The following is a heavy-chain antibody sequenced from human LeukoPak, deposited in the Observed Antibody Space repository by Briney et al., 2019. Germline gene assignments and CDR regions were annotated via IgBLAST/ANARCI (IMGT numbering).Heavy chain of an antibody. CDR1: GFTFSSYA. CDR3: ARDLDTAMGEYYFDY. V-gene: IGHV3-30*04. CDR2: ISYDGSNK. Sequence: PGGSLRLSCAASGFTFSSYAMHWVRQAPGKGLEWVAVISYDGSNKYYADSVKGRFTISRDNSKNTLYLQMNSLRAEDTAVYYCARDLDTAMGEYYFDYWGQGTLVTVSS. J-gene: IGHJ4*02. D-gene: IGHD5-18*01.